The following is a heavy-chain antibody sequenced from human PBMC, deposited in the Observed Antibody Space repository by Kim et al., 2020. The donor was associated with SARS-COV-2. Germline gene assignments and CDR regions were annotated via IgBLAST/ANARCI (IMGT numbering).Heavy chain of an antibody. Sequence: SQTLSLTCAISGDSVSINSAAWNWIRQSPSRCLEWLGRTYYRSKWYNDYAVSVKSRITINPDTSKNQFSLQLNSVTPEDTAVYYCARLPTYYYDSSGLVGRGYYFDDWGQGTLVTVSS. D-gene: IGHD3-22*01. CDR3: ARLPTYYYDSSGLVGRGYYFDD. J-gene: IGHJ4*02. CDR2: TYYRSKWYN. V-gene: IGHV6-1*01. CDR1: GDSVSINSAA.